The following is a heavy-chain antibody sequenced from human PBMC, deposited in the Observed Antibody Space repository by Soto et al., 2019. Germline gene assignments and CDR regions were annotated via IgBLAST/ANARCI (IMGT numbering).Heavy chain of an antibody. D-gene: IGHD3-10*01. CDR3: ARATGADKEAY. V-gene: IGHV3-7*04. CDR2: IKEDGSER. CDR1: GFTCSSYW. Sequence: EVQLVESGGGLVQPGGSLRLSCAASGFTCSSYWMRWVRQAPGKGLEWVANIKEDGSERYYVDSVKGRFTISRDNAKIALYLQMNSMRAEDTAVYYCARATGADKEAYWGQGTLVTVSS. J-gene: IGHJ4*02.